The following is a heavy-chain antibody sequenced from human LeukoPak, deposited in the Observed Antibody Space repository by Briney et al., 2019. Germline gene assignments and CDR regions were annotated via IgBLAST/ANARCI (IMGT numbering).Heavy chain of an antibody. Sequence: PSETLSLTCNVSGYSISSGYYWGWIRQPPGKGLQWIGTIYHSGSTYYNPSLKSRVTISVDTSKNQFSLKVNSVTAADTAVYYCARGAYYDFWSGYLGRNNWFDPWGQGTLVTVSS. CDR2: IYHSGST. J-gene: IGHJ5*02. D-gene: IGHD3-3*01. V-gene: IGHV4-38-2*02. CDR3: ARGAYYDFWSGYLGRNNWFDP. CDR1: GYSISSGYY.